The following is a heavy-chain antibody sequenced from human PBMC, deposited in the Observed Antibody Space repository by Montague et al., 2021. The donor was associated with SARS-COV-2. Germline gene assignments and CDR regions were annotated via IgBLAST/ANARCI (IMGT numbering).Heavy chain of an antibody. J-gene: IGHJ6*02. CDR3: ARVLGGYYGMDV. Sequence: SLRLSCAASAFTFSSYAMHWVRQAPGKGLEWVAVISYDGSNKCYADSVKGRFTISRDNSKNTLYLQMNSLRAEDTAVYYCARVLGGYYGMDVWGQGTTVTVSS. CDR2: ISYDGSNK. V-gene: IGHV3-30-3*01. CDR1: AFTFSSYA. D-gene: IGHD2/OR15-2a*01.